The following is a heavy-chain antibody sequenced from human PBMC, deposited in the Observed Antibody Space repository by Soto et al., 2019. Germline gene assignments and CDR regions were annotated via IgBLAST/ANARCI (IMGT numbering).Heavy chain of an antibody. CDR1: GGSFSGYY. V-gene: IGHV4-34*01. CDR3: ARGVFAVAGPMQSPFFDY. CDR2: INHSGST. D-gene: IGHD6-19*01. Sequence: SETLSLTCAVYGGSFSGYYWSWIRQPPGKGLEWIGEINHSGSTNYNPSLKSRVTISVDTSKNQFSLKLSSVTAADTAVYYCARGVFAVAGPMQSPFFDYWGQGTLVTVSS. J-gene: IGHJ4*02.